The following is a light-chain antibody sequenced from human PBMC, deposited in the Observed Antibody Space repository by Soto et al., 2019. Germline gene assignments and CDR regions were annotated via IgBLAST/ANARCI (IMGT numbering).Light chain of an antibody. Sequence: DIQMTQSASSLSASVGDRVTITCRAGQSISNYLNWYQQKPGKAPKLLIYAAATLQSGVPSRFSGSGSGTDFTLTISSLQPEDFATYYCQQSYSMPWTFGQGTKVEIK. J-gene: IGKJ1*01. CDR2: AAA. CDR3: QQSYSMPWT. CDR1: QSISNY. V-gene: IGKV1-39*01.